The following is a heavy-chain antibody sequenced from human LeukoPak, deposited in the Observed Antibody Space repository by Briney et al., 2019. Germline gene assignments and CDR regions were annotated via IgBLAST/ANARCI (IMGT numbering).Heavy chain of an antibody. D-gene: IGHD4-4*01. V-gene: IGHV3-33*01. CDR2: IWYDGSNK. CDR1: GFTFSSYG. Sequence: PGGSLRLSCAASGFTFSSYGMHWVRQAPGKGLEWVAVIWYDGSNKYYADSVKGRFTISRDNSKNTLYLQMNSLRAEDTAVYYCARDADYSNYYYYGMDVWGQGTTVTVSS. J-gene: IGHJ6*02. CDR3: ARDADYSNYYYYGMDV.